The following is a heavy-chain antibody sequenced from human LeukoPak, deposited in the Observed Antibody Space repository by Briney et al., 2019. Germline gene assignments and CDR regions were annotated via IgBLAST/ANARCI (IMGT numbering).Heavy chain of an antibody. CDR2: IYSGGST. V-gene: IGHV3-53*01. CDR1: GFTVSSNY. D-gene: IGHD3-9*01. J-gene: IGHJ3*02. CDR3: ARDYSPIYDILTGYYMAGAFDI. Sequence: PGGSLRLSCAASGFTVSSNYMSWVRQAPGKGLEWVSVIYSGGSTYYADSVKGRFTISRDNSKNTVYLQMNSLRAEDTAVYYCARDYSPIYDILTGYYMAGAFDIWGQGTMVTVSS.